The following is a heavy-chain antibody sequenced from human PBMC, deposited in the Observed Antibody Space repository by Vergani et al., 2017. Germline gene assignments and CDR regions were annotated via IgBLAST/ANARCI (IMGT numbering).Heavy chain of an antibody. CDR2: INPNSGGT. CDR1: GYTFTGYY. Sequence: QVQLVQSGAEVKKPGSSVKVSCKASGYTFTGYYMHWVRQAPGQGLEWMGWINPNSGGTNYAQKFQGRVTMTTDTSTSTAYMELRSLRSDDTAVYYCARGGLTRRETYYDFWSGVDYWGQGTLVTVSS. D-gene: IGHD3-3*01. J-gene: IGHJ4*02. V-gene: IGHV1-2*02. CDR3: ARGGLTRRETYYDFWSGVDY.